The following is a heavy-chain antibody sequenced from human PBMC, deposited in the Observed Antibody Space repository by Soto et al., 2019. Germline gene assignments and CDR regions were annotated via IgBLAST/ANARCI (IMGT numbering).Heavy chain of an antibody. J-gene: IGHJ6*02. Sequence: QVPLVQSGAEVKKPGSSVKVSCKASGGTFSSYAISWVRQAPGQGLEWMGGIIPIFGTANYAQKFQGRVTITADKSTSTAYMELSSLRSEDTAVYYCARVMSIAARPYYYYGMDVWGQGTTVTVSS. D-gene: IGHD6-6*01. CDR1: GGTFSSYA. V-gene: IGHV1-69*06. CDR3: ARVMSIAARPYYYYGMDV. CDR2: IIPIFGTA.